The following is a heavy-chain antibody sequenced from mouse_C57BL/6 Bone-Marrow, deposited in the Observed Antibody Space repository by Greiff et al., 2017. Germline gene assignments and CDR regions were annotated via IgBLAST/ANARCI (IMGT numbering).Heavy chain of an antibody. V-gene: IGHV1-59*01. Sequence: QVQLKQPGAELVRPGTSVKLSCKASGYTFTSYWMHWVKQRPGQGLEWIGVIDPSDSYTNYNQKFKGKATLTVDTSSSTAYMQLSSLTSEDSAVYYCARSTGSSPACWGQGTLVTVSA. J-gene: IGHJ3*01. CDR3: ARSTGSSPAC. D-gene: IGHD1-1*01. CDR2: IDPSDSYT. CDR1: GYTFTSYW.